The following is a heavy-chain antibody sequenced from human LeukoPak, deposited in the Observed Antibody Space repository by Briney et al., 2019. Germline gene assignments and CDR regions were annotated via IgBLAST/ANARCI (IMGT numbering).Heavy chain of an antibody. D-gene: IGHD4-17*01. J-gene: IGHJ4*02. CDR1: GFTFSYAW. CDR2: IKSKTDGGTA. CDR3: AKGTVNY. Sequence: GGSLRLSCAASGFTFSYAWMNWVRQAPGKGLEWVGRIKSKTDGGTADYAAPVKGRFTISRDNSKNTLYLQMNSLRAEDTAVYYCAKGTVNYWGQGTLVTVSS. V-gene: IGHV3-15*07.